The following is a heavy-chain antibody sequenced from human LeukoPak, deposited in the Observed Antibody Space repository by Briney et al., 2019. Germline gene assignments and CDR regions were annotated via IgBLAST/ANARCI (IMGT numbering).Heavy chain of an antibody. CDR1: RFTFSSYE. D-gene: IGHD2-8*01. V-gene: IGHV3-48*03. CDR2: ISSGGTTI. CDR3: ARDRPSVLMVFHY. J-gene: IGHJ4*02. Sequence: GGSLRLSCAASRFTFSSYEMNWVRQAPGKGLEWVSYISSGGTTIYYADSVKGRFTISRDNAKNSLYLQMNSLRADDTAVYYCARDRPSVLMVFHYWGQGTLVTVSS.